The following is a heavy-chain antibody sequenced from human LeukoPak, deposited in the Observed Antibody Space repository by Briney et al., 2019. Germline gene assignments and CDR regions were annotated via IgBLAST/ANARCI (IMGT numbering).Heavy chain of an antibody. CDR2: FDPEDGET. D-gene: IGHD4-17*01. Sequence: ASVKVSCKVSGYTLSELSMHWVRQAPGKGLEWMGGFDPEDGETIYAQKFQGRVTMTEHTSTDTAYMELSRLRTDDTAVYYRATGRGTVTTFLDYWGQGTLVTVSS. CDR1: GYTLSELS. CDR3: ATGRGTVTTFLDY. V-gene: IGHV1-24*01. J-gene: IGHJ4*02.